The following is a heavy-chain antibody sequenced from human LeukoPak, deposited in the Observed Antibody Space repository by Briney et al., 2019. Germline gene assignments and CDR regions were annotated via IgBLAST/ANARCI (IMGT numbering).Heavy chain of an antibody. D-gene: IGHD4-17*01. V-gene: IGHV4-4*02. Sequence: SETLSLTCAVSGGSISSSNWWSWVRQPPGKGLEWIGEIYHSGSTNYNPSLKSRVTISVDTSKNQFSLKLSSVTAADTAMYYCARGRSYGDSYYYYYMDVWGKGTTVTISS. CDR3: ARGRSYGDSYYYYYMDV. CDR1: GGSISSSNW. CDR2: IYHSGST. J-gene: IGHJ6*03.